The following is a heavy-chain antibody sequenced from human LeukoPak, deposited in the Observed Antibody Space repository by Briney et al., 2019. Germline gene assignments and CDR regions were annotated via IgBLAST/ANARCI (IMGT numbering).Heavy chain of an antibody. V-gene: IGHV1-69*05. D-gene: IGHD3-22*01. CDR3: ARRLNYYDSSGYPSSSDY. Sequence: SVKVSCKASGGTFGSYAISWVRQAPGQGLEWMGRIIPIFGTANYAQKFQGRVTITTDESTSTAYMELSSLRSEDTAVYYCARRLNYYDSSGYPSSSDYWGQGTLVTVSS. CDR2: IIPIFGTA. J-gene: IGHJ4*02. CDR1: GGTFGSYA.